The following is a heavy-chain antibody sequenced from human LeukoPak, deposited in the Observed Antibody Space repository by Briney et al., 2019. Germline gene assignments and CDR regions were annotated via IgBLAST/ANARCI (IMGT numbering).Heavy chain of an antibody. CDR1: GFTFSSYG. CDR2: ISPSGRNT. Sequence: PGGSLRLSCAASGFTFSSYGMSWVRQAPGKGLEWVSAISPSGRNTYYADSVKGRFIISRDNSKNMLYLQMNSLRAEDTAVYYCARGYCSSTSCYAPDFNYYYYMDVWGKGTTVTVSS. J-gene: IGHJ6*03. D-gene: IGHD2-2*01. CDR3: ARGYCSSTSCYAPDFNYYYYMDV. V-gene: IGHV3-23*01.